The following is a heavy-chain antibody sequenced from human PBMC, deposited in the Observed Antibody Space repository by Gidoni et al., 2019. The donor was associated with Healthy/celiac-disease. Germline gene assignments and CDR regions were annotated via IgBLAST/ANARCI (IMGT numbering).Heavy chain of an antibody. D-gene: IGHD4-17*01. J-gene: IGHJ4*02. CDR3: ARDPTTVVTRGPFDY. CDR1: GFPFSSYV. V-gene: IGHV3-33*01. Sequence: QVQLVESGGGVVQPGRSLRRSCAASGFPFSSYVMHWVRQAQGKGLGWVAIIWYDGSNKYYADAVKGRFTISRDNSKNTLYLQMNSLRAEDTAVYYCARDPTTVVTRGPFDYWGQGTLVTVSS. CDR2: IWYDGSNK.